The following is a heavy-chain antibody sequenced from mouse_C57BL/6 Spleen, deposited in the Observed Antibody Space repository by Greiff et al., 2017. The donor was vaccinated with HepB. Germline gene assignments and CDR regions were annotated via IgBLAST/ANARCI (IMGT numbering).Heavy chain of an antibody. CDR2: IWTGGGT. J-gene: IGHJ4*01. CDR1: GFSLTSYA. CDR3: ARKNYGSSPYYAMDY. Sequence: VQLQQSGPGLVAPSQSLSITCTVSGFSLTSYAISWVRQPPGKGLEWLGVIWTGGGTNYNSALKSRLSISKDNSKSQVFLKMNSLQTDDTARYYCARKNYGSSPYYAMDYWGQGTSVTVSS. D-gene: IGHD1-1*01. V-gene: IGHV2-9-1*01.